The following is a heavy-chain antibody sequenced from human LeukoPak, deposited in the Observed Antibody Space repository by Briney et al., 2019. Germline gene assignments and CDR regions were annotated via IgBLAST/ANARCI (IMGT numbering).Heavy chain of an antibody. CDR2: ISWNSGSI. CDR1: GFTFEDYA. J-gene: IGHJ4*02. Sequence: GGSLRLSCAASGFTFEDYAMHWVRQAPGKGLEWVSGISWNSGSIGYADSVKGRFTISRDNAKNSLYLQMNSLRAEDTALYYCAKDMAEMATYFDYWGQGTLVTVSS. D-gene: IGHD5-24*01. CDR3: AKDMAEMATYFDY. V-gene: IGHV3-9*01.